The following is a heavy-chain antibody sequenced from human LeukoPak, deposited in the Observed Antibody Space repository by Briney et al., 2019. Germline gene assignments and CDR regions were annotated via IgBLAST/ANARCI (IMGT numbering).Heavy chain of an antibody. V-gene: IGHV4-59*01. CDR2: IHYTGST. Sequence: SETLSLTCAVYGGSFSGYYWSWIRQPPGKGLECIGYIHYTGSTNYNPSLKSRVTISVDTSKNQFSLKLNSVTAADTAVYYCARGGYYGSGNDFRFDPWGQGTLVTVSS. D-gene: IGHD3-10*01. CDR3: ARGGYYGSGNDFRFDP. J-gene: IGHJ5*02. CDR1: GGSFSGYY.